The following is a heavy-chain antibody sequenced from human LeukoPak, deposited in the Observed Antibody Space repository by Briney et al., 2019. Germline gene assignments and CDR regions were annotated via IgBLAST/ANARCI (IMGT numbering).Heavy chain of an antibody. J-gene: IGHJ4*02. D-gene: IGHD3-10*01. CDR1: GFTFSSYN. CDR3: ARKYSGSGNYFSDY. CDR2: ISTSGNTI. Sequence: GGSLRLSCAASGFTFSSYNMNWVRQAPGKGLEWVSFISTSGNTIYYVDSVKGRFTISRDNAKNPLYLQMNSLRDEDTAVYYCARKYSGSGNYFSDYWGQGTLVTVSS. V-gene: IGHV3-48*02.